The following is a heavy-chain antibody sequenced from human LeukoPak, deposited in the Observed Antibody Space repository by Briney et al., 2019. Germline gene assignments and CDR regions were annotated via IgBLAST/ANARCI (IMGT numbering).Heavy chain of an antibody. D-gene: IGHD1-26*01. CDR3: ARALGVGSTGDAFDI. CDR2: IKQDGSEK. V-gene: IGHV3-7*03. CDR1: GLTFSSYW. J-gene: IGHJ3*02. Sequence: GGSLRLSCAASGLTFSSYWMSWVRQAPGKGLEWVANIKQDGSEKYYVDSVKGRFTISRDNAKNSLYLQMNSLRAEDTALYYCARALGVGSTGDAFDIWGQGTMVTVSS.